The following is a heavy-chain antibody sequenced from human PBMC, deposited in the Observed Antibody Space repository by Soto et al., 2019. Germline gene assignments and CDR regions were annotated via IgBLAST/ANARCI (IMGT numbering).Heavy chain of an antibody. CDR3: ARRRYYDSSSHSKGWCFDY. D-gene: IGHD3-22*01. CDR1: GFTVSTNY. CDR2: IYSDGTT. Sequence: HPGGSLRLSCAASGFTVSTNYMNWVRQAPGKGLEWVSVIYSDGTTYYADSVKGRFSLSRDNSKNTLYLQMNSLRVEDTAVYYCARRRYYDSSSHSKGWCFDYWGQGSPVTVSS. J-gene: IGHJ4*02. V-gene: IGHV3-53*01.